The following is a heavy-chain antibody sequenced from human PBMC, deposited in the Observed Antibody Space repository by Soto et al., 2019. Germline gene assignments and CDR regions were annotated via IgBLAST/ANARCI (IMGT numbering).Heavy chain of an antibody. J-gene: IGHJ5*02. D-gene: IGHD3-22*01. CDR3: ARDFFDSSDYTTNWFDP. CDR2: IYHTGNA. CDR1: GGSISSGGYS. V-gene: IGHV4-30-2*03. Sequence: PSETLSLTCAVSGGSISSGGYSWNWIRQPPGKGLEWIGSIYHTGNAYYNPSLKSRVTISVDTSKNQFSLKLTSVTAADAALYYCARDFFDSSDYTTNWFDPWGQGTSVTVSS.